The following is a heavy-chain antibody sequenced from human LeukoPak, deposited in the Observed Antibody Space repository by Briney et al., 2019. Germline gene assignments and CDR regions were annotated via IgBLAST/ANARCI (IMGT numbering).Heavy chain of an antibody. D-gene: IGHD2-8*02. V-gene: IGHV1-2*06. CDR3: ARAVYNEWKTSRPGGVYYYYYGMDV. CDR2: INPNSGGT. Sequence: ASVKVSCKASGYAFTGYYMHWVRQAPGQGLEWMGRINPNSGGTNYAQRFQGRVTMTRDTSISTAYMELSRLRSDDTAVYYCARAVYNEWKTSRPGGVYYYYYGMDVWGRGTTVTVSS. CDR1: GYAFTGYY. J-gene: IGHJ6*02.